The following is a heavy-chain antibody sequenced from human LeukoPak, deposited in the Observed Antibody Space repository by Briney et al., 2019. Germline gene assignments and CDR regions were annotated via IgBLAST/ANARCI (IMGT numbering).Heavy chain of an antibody. J-gene: IGHJ4*02. D-gene: IGHD1-14*01. Sequence: GGSLRLSCVASGFTFSSYDMHWVRQAPGKGLEWVAVLWYDGSNTYYADSVKGRFTISRDNSKNTLYLQMNSLRAEDTAVYYCAREKDRVFDYWGQGTLVTVSS. CDR1: GFTFSSYD. V-gene: IGHV3-33*01. CDR2: LWYDGSNT. CDR3: AREKDRVFDY.